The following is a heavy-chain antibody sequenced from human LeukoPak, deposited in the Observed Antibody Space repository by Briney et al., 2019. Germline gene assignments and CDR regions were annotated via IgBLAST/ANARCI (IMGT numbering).Heavy chain of an antibody. J-gene: IGHJ4*02. CDR1: GINFRGYW. D-gene: IGHD5-12*01. CDR2: MKQDGSEK. Sequence: GGSLRLSCAVSGINFRGYWMAWVRQAPGKGLEWVANMKQDGSEKYYVDSVKGRFNISRDNAKNSLYLEMNSLRVEDTAVYYCARDLGHTGYDLYDYWGQGTLVTVSS. V-gene: IGHV3-7*01. CDR3: ARDLGHTGYDLYDY.